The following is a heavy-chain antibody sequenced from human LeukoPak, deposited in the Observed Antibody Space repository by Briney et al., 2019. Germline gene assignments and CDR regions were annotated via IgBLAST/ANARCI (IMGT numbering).Heavy chain of an antibody. CDR1: GFSLSTSGVG. J-gene: IGHJ4*02. V-gene: IGHV2-5*02. Sequence: SDPTLVNPTQTLTLTCTFSGFSLSTSGVGVGWIRQPPGKALEWLALIYWDDDKRYSPSLKSRLTITKDTSKNQVVLTMTNMDPVDTATYYCARLGYCSGGSCHKSFDYWGQGTLVTVSS. CDR2: IYWDDDK. D-gene: IGHD2-15*01. CDR3: ARLGYCSGGSCHKSFDY.